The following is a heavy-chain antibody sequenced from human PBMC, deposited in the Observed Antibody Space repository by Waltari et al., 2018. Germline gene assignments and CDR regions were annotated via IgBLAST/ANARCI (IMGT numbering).Heavy chain of an antibody. CDR1: GFTFTNYW. J-gene: IGHJ4*02. CDR3: TSGFEY. CDR2: IDGVGGGT. D-gene: IGHD3-10*01. Sequence: EVQLVESGGGLVQPGGSLRLSCAASGFTFTNYWMHWVRQAPGKGLVWVSRIDGVGGGTSYADSVKGRFTISRDNAKNTLYLQMNSLRAEDTAIYYCTSGFEYWGQGTPVTVSS. V-gene: IGHV3-74*01.